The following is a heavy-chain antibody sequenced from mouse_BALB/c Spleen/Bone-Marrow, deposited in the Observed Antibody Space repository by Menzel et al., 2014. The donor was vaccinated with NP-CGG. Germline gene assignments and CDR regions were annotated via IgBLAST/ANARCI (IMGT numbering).Heavy chain of an antibody. CDR1: GYAFTSYN. Sequence: VQLKESGPELVKPGASVKVSCKASGYAFTSYNMYWVKQSHGKSFEWIGHIDPFNGGTSYNQKFKGKATLTVDKSASTAYMHLNSLASEDSAVYYCAREDYGKGFAYWGQGTLVTVSA. V-gene: IGHV1S135*01. CDR3: AREDYGKGFAY. J-gene: IGHJ3*01. CDR2: IDPFNGGT. D-gene: IGHD2-1*01.